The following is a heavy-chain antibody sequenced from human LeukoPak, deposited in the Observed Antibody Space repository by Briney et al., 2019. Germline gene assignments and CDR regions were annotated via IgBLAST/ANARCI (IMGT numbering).Heavy chain of an antibody. CDR3: ARGGFYYYDCSGQYLPPDY. V-gene: IGHV4-4*07. D-gene: IGHD3-22*01. CDR1: GGSISSYY. Sequence: SETLSLTCTVSGGSISSYYWSWIRQPAGKGLEWIGRIYTSGSTNYNPSLKSRVTMSVDTSKNQFSLKLSSVTAADTAVYYCARGGFYYYDCSGQYLPPDYWGQGTLVTVSS. J-gene: IGHJ4*02. CDR2: IYTSGST.